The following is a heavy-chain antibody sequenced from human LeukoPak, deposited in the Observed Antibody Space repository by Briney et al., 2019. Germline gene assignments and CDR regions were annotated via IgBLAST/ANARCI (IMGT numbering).Heavy chain of an antibody. D-gene: IGHD1-26*01. CDR2: IYYSGST. CDR1: GGSISSYY. Sequence: SSETLSLTCTVSGGSISSYYWSWIRQPPGKGLEWIGYIYYSGSTNYNPSLKSRVTISVDTSKNQFSLKLSSVTAADTAVYYCARRSPDGSYYYFDYWGQGTLVTVSS. CDR3: ARRSPDGSYYYFDY. V-gene: IGHV4-59*08. J-gene: IGHJ4*02.